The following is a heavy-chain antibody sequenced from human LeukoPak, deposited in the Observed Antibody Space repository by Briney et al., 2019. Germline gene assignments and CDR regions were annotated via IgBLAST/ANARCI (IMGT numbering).Heavy chain of an antibody. CDR3: ARGDFWSGYYTGLY. CDR2: IYSGGST. V-gene: IGHV3-53*04. Sequence: GGSLRLSCAASGFTVTTNYMSWVRQAPGKGLEWVSVIYSGGSTYYADSVKGRFTIYRHNSKNTLYLQMDSLRDEDTAVYYCARGDFWSGYYTGLYWGQGTLVTVSS. J-gene: IGHJ4*02. D-gene: IGHD3-3*01. CDR1: GFTVTTNY.